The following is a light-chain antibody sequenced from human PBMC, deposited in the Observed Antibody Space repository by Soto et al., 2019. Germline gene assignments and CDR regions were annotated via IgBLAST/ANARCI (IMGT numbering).Light chain of an antibody. CDR1: SSDVGGHKY. CDR2: DVS. Sequence: QSSLTQPRAVSGSPGQSVTISCTGTSSDVGGHKYVSWYQHHPGKAPKLMIYDVSKRPSGVPDRFSGSKSGNTASLTISGLQAEDEADYHCCSSAGSNTYVFGTGTKVTVL. J-gene: IGLJ1*01. CDR3: CSSAGSNTYV. V-gene: IGLV2-11*01.